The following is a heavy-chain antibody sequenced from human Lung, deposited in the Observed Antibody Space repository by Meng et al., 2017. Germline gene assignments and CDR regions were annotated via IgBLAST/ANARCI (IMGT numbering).Heavy chain of an antibody. CDR3: ARDNYYDSGSYSGFDY. Sequence: EVQRVESGGGLVKPGGSLRLVCAASGFTFSNYSMNRVRQAPGRGLEWVSSISSSSRYIYYADSLKGRFTISRDNAKNSLYLQMNSLRAEDTAVFYCARDNYYDSGSYSGFDYWGQGALVTVSS. V-gene: IGHV3-21*01. CDR1: GFTFSNYS. D-gene: IGHD3-10*01. CDR2: ISSSSRYI. J-gene: IGHJ4*02.